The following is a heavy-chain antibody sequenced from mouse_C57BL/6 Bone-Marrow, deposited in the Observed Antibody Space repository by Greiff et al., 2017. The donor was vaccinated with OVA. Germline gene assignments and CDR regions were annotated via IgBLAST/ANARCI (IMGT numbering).Heavy chain of an antibody. CDR3: ARSHYYYGSSYYWYFDV. CDR1: GFSLTSYA. D-gene: IGHD1-1*01. CDR2: IWTGGGT. Sequence: QVQLKESGPGLVAPSQSLSITCTVSGFSLTSYAISWVRQPPGKGLEWLGVIWTGGGTNYNSALKSRLSISKDNSKSQVFLKMNSLQTDDTARYYCARSHYYYGSSYYWYFDVWGTGTTVTVSS. J-gene: IGHJ1*03. V-gene: IGHV2-9-1*01.